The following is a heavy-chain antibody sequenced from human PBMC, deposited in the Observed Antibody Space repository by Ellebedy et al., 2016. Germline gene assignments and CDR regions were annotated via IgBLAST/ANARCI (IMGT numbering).Heavy chain of an antibody. Sequence: GGSLRLSCAASGFTLSSFWMTWVRQAPGKGLEWAANIKQDGSERHYADSVKGRFTISRDNAKNSLYLELNSLRADDTAVFYCARWSYGMDVWGQGTTVTVSS. J-gene: IGHJ6*02. CDR2: IKQDGSER. V-gene: IGHV3-7*03. CDR1: GFTLSSFW. CDR3: ARWSYGMDV.